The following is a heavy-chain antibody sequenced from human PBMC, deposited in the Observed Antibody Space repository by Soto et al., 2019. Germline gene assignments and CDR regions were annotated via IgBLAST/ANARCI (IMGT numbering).Heavy chain of an antibody. CDR2: ISGSGGST. J-gene: IGHJ4*02. CDR1: GFTFSSYA. D-gene: IGHD3-3*01. Sequence: GGSLRLSCAASGFTFSSYAMSWVRQAPGKGLEWVSAISGSGGSTYYADSVKGRFTISRDNSKNTLYLQMNSLRAEDTAVYYCAKDGGQIRFLEWLPRYYFDYWGQGTLVTVSS. V-gene: IGHV3-23*01. CDR3: AKDGGQIRFLEWLPRYYFDY.